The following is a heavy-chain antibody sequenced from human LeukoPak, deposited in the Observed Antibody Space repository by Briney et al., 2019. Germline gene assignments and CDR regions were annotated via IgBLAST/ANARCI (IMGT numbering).Heavy chain of an antibody. Sequence: GGSLRLSCAASGFTFTNYAMTWVRQAPGKGLEWVSAISGSGGSTYYADSVKGRFTISRDNSKNTLYLVMNSLRVDDTAVYYCAKAVDLATISVDIWGQGTMVTVSS. V-gene: IGHV3-23*01. CDR3: AKAVDLATISVDI. J-gene: IGHJ3*02. CDR2: ISGSGGST. CDR1: GFTFTNYA. D-gene: IGHD5-24*01.